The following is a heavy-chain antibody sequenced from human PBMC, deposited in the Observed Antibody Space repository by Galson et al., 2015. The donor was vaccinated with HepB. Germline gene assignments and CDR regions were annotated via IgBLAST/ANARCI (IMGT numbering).Heavy chain of an antibody. CDR1: GFTFSSYG. Sequence: SLRLSCAASGFTFSSYGMHWVRQAPGKGLEWVAVISYDGSNKYYADSVKGRFTISRDNSKNTLYLQMNSLRAEDTAVYYCATLGVSSGWYLVDPWGQGTLVTVSS. D-gene: IGHD6-19*01. J-gene: IGHJ5*02. V-gene: IGHV3-30*03. CDR3: ATLGVSSGWYLVDP. CDR2: ISYDGSNK.